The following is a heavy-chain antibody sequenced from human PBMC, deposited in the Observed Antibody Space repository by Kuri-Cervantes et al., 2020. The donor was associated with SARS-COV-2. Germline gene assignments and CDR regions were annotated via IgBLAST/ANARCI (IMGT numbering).Heavy chain of an antibody. V-gene: IGHV4-39*01. D-gene: IGHD6-13*01. CDR3: ARHEYSSSWVDY. CDR1: GGSISSSSYY. Sequence: SETLSLTCTVSGGSISSSSYYWGWIRQPPGKGLEWSGSIYYSGSTYYNPSLKSRVTISVDTSKNQSSLKLSSVTAADTAVYYCARHEYSSSWVDYWGQGTLVTVSS. CDR2: IYYSGST. J-gene: IGHJ4*02.